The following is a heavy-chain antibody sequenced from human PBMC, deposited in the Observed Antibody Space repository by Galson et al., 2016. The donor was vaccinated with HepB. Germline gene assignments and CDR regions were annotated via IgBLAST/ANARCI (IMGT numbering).Heavy chain of an antibody. J-gene: IGHJ4*02. D-gene: IGHD2/OR15-2a*01. V-gene: IGHV4-59*01. CDR3: ATMRGLWLWALDF. Sequence: SETLSLTCTVSGGSISSYYWSWIRQPPGKGLEWIGYISYRGSTNYNPSLKSRLTISVDTSKNQFSLKLSSATAADTAVYYCATMRGLWLWALDFWGQGTLVTVSS. CDR1: GGSISSYY. CDR2: ISYRGST.